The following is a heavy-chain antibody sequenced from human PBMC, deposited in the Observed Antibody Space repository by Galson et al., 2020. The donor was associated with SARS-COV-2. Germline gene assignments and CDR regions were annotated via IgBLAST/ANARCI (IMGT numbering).Heavy chain of an antibody. Sequence: ASVKVSCKVSGYTLTELSMHWVRQAPGKGLEWMGGFDPEDGETIYAQKFQGRVTMTEDTSTDTAYMELSSLRSEDTAVYYCATLYYYDSSGYLFFDIWGQGTMVTVSS. CDR3: ATLYYYDSSGYLFFDI. CDR1: GYTLTELS. J-gene: IGHJ3*02. D-gene: IGHD3-22*01. CDR2: FDPEDGET. V-gene: IGHV1-24*01.